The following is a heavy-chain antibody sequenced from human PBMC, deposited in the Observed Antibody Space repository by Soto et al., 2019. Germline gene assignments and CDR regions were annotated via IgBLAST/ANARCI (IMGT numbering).Heavy chain of an antibody. CDR1: GFTFSSYS. V-gene: IGHV3-21*01. CDR2: ISSSSSYI. J-gene: IGHJ4*02. CDR3: ASVILAPSYYFDY. Sequence: GGSLRLSCAASGFTFSSYSMNWVRQAPGKGLEWVSSISSSSSYIYYADSVKGRFTISRDNAKNSLYLQMNSLRAEDTAVYYCASVILAPSYYFDYWGQGTLVTVSS. D-gene: IGHD3-10*01.